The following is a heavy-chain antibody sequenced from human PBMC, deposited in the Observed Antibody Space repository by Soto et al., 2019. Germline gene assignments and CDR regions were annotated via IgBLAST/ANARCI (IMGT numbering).Heavy chain of an antibody. CDR1: GGIFSSYA. J-gene: IGHJ5*02. CDR2: IIPNFGTP. V-gene: IGHV1-69*01. D-gene: IGHD4-17*01. Sequence: VQLVQSGAEVKKPGSSVKVSCKASGGIFSSYAVSWVRQAPGQGLEWMGGIIPNFGTPNYAQKFEGRVTLTADESTSTAYRELSSLRAEDTAVYYCATGEGGDYVYESGPWGQGTLVTVSA. CDR3: ATGEGGDYVYESGP.